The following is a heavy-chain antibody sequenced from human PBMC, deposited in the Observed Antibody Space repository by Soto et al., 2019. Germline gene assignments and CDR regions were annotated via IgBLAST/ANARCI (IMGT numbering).Heavy chain of an antibody. J-gene: IGHJ1*01. V-gene: IGHV1-18*01. CDR1: GYTFTNYG. CDR3: ARERDDISLSSVEDLKY. Sequence: GASVKVSCKASGYTFTNYGINWVRQAPGQGLEWMGWISAYSGNTNYLEKLQGRVTVTTDTYTSTAYMELGSXGIDDTAVYYSARERDDISLSSVEDLKYCGQGTPLTVYS. CDR2: ISAYSGNT. D-gene: IGHD2-2*01.